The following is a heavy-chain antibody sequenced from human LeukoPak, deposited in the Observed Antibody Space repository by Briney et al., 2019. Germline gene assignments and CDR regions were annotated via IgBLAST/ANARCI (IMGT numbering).Heavy chain of an antibody. Sequence: ASVKVSCKASGYSFTSYGISWVRQAPGQGLEWMGWISAYNGNTNYAQKLQGRVTMTTDTSTSTAYMELRSLRSDDTAVYYCARSLYSSGWYDFYYYYMDVWGKGTTVTVSS. V-gene: IGHV1-18*01. CDR3: ARSLYSSGWYDFYYYYMDV. D-gene: IGHD6-19*01. J-gene: IGHJ6*03. CDR2: ISAYNGNT. CDR1: GYSFTSYG.